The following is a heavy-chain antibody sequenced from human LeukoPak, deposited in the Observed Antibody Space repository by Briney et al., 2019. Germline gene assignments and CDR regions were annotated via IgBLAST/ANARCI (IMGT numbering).Heavy chain of an antibody. D-gene: IGHD6-13*01. CDR2: ISSNTGKT. CDR3: AKVAGDRMDY. Sequence: GASVKVSCKASDYTFATYGFCWVRQAPGHGLEWMGWISSNTGKTDYAQKFQGRVTLTTDTSTSTAYMELRSLRPDDTALYYCAKVAGDRMDYWGQGTLLTVSS. V-gene: IGHV1-18*01. J-gene: IGHJ4*02. CDR1: DYTFATYG.